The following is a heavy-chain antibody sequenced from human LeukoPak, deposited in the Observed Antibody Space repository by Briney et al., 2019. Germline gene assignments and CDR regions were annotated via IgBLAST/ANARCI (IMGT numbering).Heavy chain of an antibody. Sequence: SETLSLTCTVSGGSISSSSYYWGWIRQPPGKGLEWIGSIYYSGSTYYNPSLKSRVTISVDTSKNQFSLKLSSVTAADTAVYYCARGILADYWGQGTLVTVSS. V-gene: IGHV4-39*07. CDR2: IYYSGST. CDR1: GGSISSSSYY. J-gene: IGHJ4*02. D-gene: IGHD3-9*01. CDR3: ARGILADY.